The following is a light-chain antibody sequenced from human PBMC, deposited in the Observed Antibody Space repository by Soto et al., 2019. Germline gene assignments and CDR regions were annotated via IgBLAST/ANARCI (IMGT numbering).Light chain of an antibody. V-gene: IGLV2-8*01. J-gene: IGLJ2*01. CDR3: SSYAASDNFVI. CDR2: EVY. Sequence: QSALTQPPSASGSPGQSVTISCTGTDSDVGGYNFVSWYQQHPGRAPKLMIYEVYQRPSGVPDRFSGSKSGNTASLTVSGLQAEDEANSYCSSYAASDNFVIFGGGTKLTVL. CDR1: DSDVGGYNF.